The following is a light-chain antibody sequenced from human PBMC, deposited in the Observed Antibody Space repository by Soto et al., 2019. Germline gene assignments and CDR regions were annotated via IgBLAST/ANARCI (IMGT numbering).Light chain of an antibody. V-gene: IGKV1-39*01. Sequence: DIQVTQSPSSLSASVRASVTITCRASPSISSYLNWYQQKPGKAPNLLIYAASSLQSGVPSRFSGSGSGTDFTLNISSLQPEDFATYYCKQSYSTPGTFGQGTKVDIK. CDR2: AAS. J-gene: IGKJ1*01. CDR3: KQSYSTPGT. CDR1: PSISSY.